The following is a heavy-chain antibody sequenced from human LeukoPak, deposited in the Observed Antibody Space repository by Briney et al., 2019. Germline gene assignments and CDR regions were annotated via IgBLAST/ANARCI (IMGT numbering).Heavy chain of an antibody. J-gene: IGHJ6*03. CDR1: GGSISSYY. CDR2: IYYSGST. Sequence: SQTLSLTCTVSGGSISSYYWSWIRQPPGKGLEWIGYIYYSGSTNYNPSLKSRVTISVDTSKNQFSLKLSSVTAADTAVYYCARGLVRGVIIPSPYYYYYYMDVWGKGTTVTISS. D-gene: IGHD3-10*01. V-gene: IGHV4-59*01. CDR3: ARGLVRGVIIPSPYYYYYYMDV.